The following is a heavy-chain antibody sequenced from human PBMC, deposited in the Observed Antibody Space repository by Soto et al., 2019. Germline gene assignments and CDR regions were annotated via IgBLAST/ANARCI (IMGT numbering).Heavy chain of an antibody. Sequence: PAETLALTCSVSGASIRSGYWTWIRHPPGKGLEWIGYIYYSGSTNYNPSLQSRVTITVDTSQNQFSLKLSSLTAADTAVYYCGRSVRVSRGRRVFVYWFDPWGQGTLVTVSS. CDR1: GASIRSGY. CDR2: IYYSGST. V-gene: IGHV4-59*01. D-gene: IGHD3-10*01. CDR3: GRSVRVSRGRRVFVYWFDP. J-gene: IGHJ5*02.